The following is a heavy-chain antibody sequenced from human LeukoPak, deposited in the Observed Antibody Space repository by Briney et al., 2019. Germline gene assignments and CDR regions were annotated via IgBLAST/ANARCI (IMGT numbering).Heavy chain of an antibody. J-gene: IGHJ2*01. CDR1: GFTFSSYA. CDR3: ARGGYDSSGYYYLYWYFDL. CDR2: ISGSGGNT. D-gene: IGHD3-22*01. Sequence: GGSLRLSCVASGFTFSSYAMNWVRQAPGKGLEWVSLISGSGGNTYYADSVKGRFTISRDNSKNTLYLQMNSLRAEDTAVYYCARGGYDSSGYYYLYWYFDLWGRGTLVTVSS. V-gene: IGHV3-23*01.